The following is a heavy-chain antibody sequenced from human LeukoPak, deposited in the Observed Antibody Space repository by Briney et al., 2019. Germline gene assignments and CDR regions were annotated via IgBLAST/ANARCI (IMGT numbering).Heavy chain of an antibody. CDR3: ARSHYYDSSGYSARWYCFDY. J-gene: IGHJ4*02. CDR1: GGSISSGDYY. Sequence: PSETLSLTCTVSGGSISSGDYYWSWIRQPPGKGLEWIGYIYYSGSTYYNPSLKSRVTMSVDTSKNQFSLKLSSVTAADTAVYYCARSHYYDSSGYSARWYCFDYWGQGTLVTVSS. D-gene: IGHD3-22*01. V-gene: IGHV4-30-4*08. CDR2: IYYSGST.